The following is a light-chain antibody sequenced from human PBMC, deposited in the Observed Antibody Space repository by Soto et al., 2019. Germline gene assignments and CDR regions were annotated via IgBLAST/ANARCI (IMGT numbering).Light chain of an antibody. CDR3: QQRSNWPLT. Sequence: ESVLTQSPATLSLSPGEIATLSCRASQSVSSYLAWYQHKPGQAPRLLIYDASNRATGIPARFSGSGSGTDFTLTISSLEPEDFAVYYCQQRSNWPLTFGGGTKVDI. CDR1: QSVSSY. V-gene: IGKV3-11*01. CDR2: DAS. J-gene: IGKJ4*01.